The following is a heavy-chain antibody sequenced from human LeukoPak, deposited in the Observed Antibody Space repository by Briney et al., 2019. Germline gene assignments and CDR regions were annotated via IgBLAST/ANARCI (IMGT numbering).Heavy chain of an antibody. J-gene: IGHJ4*02. CDR3: AGEDYGGNSAGYYFDY. V-gene: IGHV3-30-3*01. CDR1: GFTFSSYA. D-gene: IGHD4-23*01. Sequence: PGGSLRLPCAASGFTFSSYAMHWVRQAPGKGLEWVAVISYDGSNKYYADSVKGRFTISRDNSKNTLYLQMNSLRAEDTAVYYCAGEDYGGNSAGYYFDYWGQGTLVTVSS. CDR2: ISYDGSNK.